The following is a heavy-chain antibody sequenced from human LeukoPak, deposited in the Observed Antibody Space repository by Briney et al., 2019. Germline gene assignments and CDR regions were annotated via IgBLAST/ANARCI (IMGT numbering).Heavy chain of an antibody. CDR3: ARAGYIYVTLYY. CDR1: GFTFNSFW. CDR2: INQDGSEE. Sequence: GGSLRLSCAVSGFTFNSFWMSWVRQAPGKGLDWVANINQDGSEEYYVDSVKGRFTISRDNAKSSLYLQMNSLRAEDTAVYYCARAGYIYVTLYYWGQGTLVTVSS. V-gene: IGHV3-7*01. D-gene: IGHD5-18*01. J-gene: IGHJ4*02.